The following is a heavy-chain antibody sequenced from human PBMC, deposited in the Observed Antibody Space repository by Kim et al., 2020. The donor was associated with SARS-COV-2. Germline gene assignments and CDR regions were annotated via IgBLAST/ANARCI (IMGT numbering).Heavy chain of an antibody. CDR1: GYTFTGYY. CDR3: ARSPPGKYYDFWSGYYFDY. D-gene: IGHD3-3*01. V-gene: IGHV1-2*06. Sequence: ASVKVSCKASGYTFTGYYMHWVRQAPGQGLEWMGRINPNSGGTNYAQKFQGRVTMTRDTSISTAYMELSRLRSDDTAVYYCARSPPGKYYDFWSGYYFDYWGQGTLVTVSS. J-gene: IGHJ4*02. CDR2: INPNSGGT.